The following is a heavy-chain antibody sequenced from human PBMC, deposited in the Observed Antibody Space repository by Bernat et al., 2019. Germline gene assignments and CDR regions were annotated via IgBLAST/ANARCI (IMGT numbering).Heavy chain of an antibody. D-gene: IGHD2-2*02. CDR3: TTEGCSSARCYKPNAFDI. Sequence: EVQLVESGGGLVKPGWSLRLFCAASGFTFSDAWMSWVRQAPGRGLEWVGRNKSKTDGGTTDYAAPVKGRFTISRDDSKNTVYLQMNSLKTEDTAVYYCTTEGCSSARCYKPNAFDIWGQGTRVSVSS. J-gene: IGHJ3*02. CDR1: GFTFSDAW. V-gene: IGHV3-15*01. CDR2: NKSKTDGGTT.